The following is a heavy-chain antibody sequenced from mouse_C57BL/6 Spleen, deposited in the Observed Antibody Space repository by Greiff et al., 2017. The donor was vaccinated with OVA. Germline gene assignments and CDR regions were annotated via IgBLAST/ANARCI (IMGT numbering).Heavy chain of an antibody. J-gene: IGHJ4*01. D-gene: IGHD1-1*01. Sequence: VQLQQSGAELVKPGASVKISCKASGYAFSSYWMNWVKQRPGKGLEWIGQIYPGDGDTNYNGKFKGKATLTADKSSSTADMQLSRLTSEDSAVYYCARYYYGSSSYYAMDYWGQGTSVTVSS. CDR1: GYAFSSYW. CDR3: ARYYYGSSSYYAMDY. V-gene: IGHV1-80*01. CDR2: IYPGDGDT.